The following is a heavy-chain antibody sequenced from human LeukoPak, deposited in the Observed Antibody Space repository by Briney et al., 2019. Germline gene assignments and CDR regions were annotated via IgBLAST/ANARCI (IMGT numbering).Heavy chain of an antibody. D-gene: IGHD5-18*01. CDR3: ARGCTAGWIPYDY. CDR1: GGSMNSNSYY. CDR2: FYYTGST. Sequence: SETLPLTCTVSGGSMNSNSYYWGWIRQPPGEGLEWIGSFYYTGSTYYNPSLKSRVTISADTSKNQFSLKLSSVAAADTAVYYCARGCTAGWIPYDYWGQGTLVTVSS. J-gene: IGHJ4*02. V-gene: IGHV4-39*01.